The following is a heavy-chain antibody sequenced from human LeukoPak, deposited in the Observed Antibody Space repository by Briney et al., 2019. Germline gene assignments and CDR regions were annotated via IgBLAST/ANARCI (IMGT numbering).Heavy chain of an antibody. CDR1: GDSISSGDYC. V-gene: IGHV4-61*02. CDR3: ARTWIQLWYDALDI. J-gene: IGHJ3*02. Sequence: SETLSLTCTVSGDSISSGDYCWSWIRQPAGKGLAWIGRISSSGSTNYNPSLKSRVTISVDTSKNQFSLKLSSVTAADTAVYYCARTWIQLWYDALDIWGQGTMVTVSS. D-gene: IGHD5-18*01. CDR2: ISSSGST.